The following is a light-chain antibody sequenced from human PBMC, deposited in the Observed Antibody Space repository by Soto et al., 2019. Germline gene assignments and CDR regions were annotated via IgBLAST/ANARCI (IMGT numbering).Light chain of an antibody. J-gene: IGLJ2*01. Sequence: QSVLTQPPSASGTPGQRVTISCSGSSSNIGSNTVNWYQLLPGTAPKLLIYPNNDRPSGVPDRFSGSKSGTSASLVISGLQSEDEADYYCAAWDDSLNGVVFGGGTKLTVL. V-gene: IGLV1-44*01. CDR2: PNN. CDR1: SSNIGSNT. CDR3: AAWDDSLNGVV.